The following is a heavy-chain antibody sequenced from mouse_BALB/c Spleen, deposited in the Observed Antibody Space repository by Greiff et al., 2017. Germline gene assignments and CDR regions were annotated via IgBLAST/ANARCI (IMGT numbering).Heavy chain of an antibody. CDR2: ISSGSSTI. J-gene: IGHJ4*01. CDR1: GFTFSSFG. CDR3: ARQAHYYGSSSYAMDY. Sequence: EVHLVESGGGLVQPGGSRKLSCAASGFTFSSFGMHWVRQAPEKGLEWVAYISSGSSTIYYADTVKGRFTISRDNPKNTLFLQMSSLKSEDTAMYYCARQAHYYGSSSYAMDYWGQGTSVTVSS. D-gene: IGHD1-1*01. V-gene: IGHV5-17*02.